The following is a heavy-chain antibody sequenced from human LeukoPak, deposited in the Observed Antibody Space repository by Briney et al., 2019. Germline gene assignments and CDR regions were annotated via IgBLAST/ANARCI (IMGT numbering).Heavy chain of an antibody. CDR1: GYTFTSYD. J-gene: IGHJ4*02. CDR3: ARGLVRQWLVFVY. V-gene: IGHV1-8*01. Sequence: ASVKVSCKASGYTFTSYDINWVRQATGQGLEWMGWMNPNSGNTGYAQKFQGRVTITRNTSISTAYMEMSSLRSEDTAVYYCARGLVRQWLVFVYWGQGTLVTVSS. D-gene: IGHD6-19*01. CDR2: MNPNSGNT.